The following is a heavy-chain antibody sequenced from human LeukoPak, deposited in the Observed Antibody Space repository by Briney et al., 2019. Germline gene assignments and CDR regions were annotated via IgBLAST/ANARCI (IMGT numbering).Heavy chain of an antibody. D-gene: IGHD6-13*01. J-gene: IGHJ5*02. V-gene: IGHV3-30*04. Sequence: GGSLRLSCAASGFTFSNYPMHWVRQAPGKGLEWVAVISYDGSNNYYADSVKSRFTISRDNSKNTMYMQMHTLRAEDTAVYYCARAGSSSWYNWFDPWGQGTLVTVSS. CDR1: GFTFSNYP. CDR2: ISYDGSNN. CDR3: ARAGSSSWYNWFDP.